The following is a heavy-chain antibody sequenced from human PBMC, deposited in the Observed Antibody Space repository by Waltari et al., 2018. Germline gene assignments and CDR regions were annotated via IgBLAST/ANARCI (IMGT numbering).Heavy chain of an antibody. J-gene: IGHJ4*02. CDR3: ARGDVLGYFDGSSPSYPIEY. Sequence: QVQLVQSGAEVKKPGSSVKVSCKASGGTFSSYPISWVRLAPGPGLRWMGGTIVIVGTQNDARRFQGRVRRTAGASTSKAYMELSSLICEDTAVCYCARGDVLGYFDGSSPSYPIEYWGQGTLVTVSS. CDR1: GGTFSSYP. V-gene: IGHV1-69*01. CDR2: TIVIVGTQ. D-gene: IGHD3-9*01.